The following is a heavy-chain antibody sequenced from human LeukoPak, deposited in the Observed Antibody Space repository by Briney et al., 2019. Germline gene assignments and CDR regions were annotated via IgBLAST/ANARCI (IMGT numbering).Heavy chain of an antibody. CDR2: ISGGGDST. J-gene: IGHJ4*02. CDR1: GFTFSAYA. CDR3: ARIGMHYYDSSGGPDY. Sequence: GALRLSCVVSGFTFSAYAMSWVRQAPGKGLDWVSTISGGGDSTYYADSVKGRFTISRDNSKNTLYLQMNSLRAEDTAVYYCARIGMHYYDSSGGPDYWGQGTLVTVSS. D-gene: IGHD3-22*01. V-gene: IGHV3-23*01.